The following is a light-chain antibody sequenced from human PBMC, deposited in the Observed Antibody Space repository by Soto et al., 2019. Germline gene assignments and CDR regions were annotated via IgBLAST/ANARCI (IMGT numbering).Light chain of an antibody. CDR3: QQRSNWLT. J-gene: IGKJ5*01. CDR2: DAS. Sequence: EIVLTQSPGTLSLSPGERATLSCRASESVSNNLAWYQQKPGQAPRLLIYDASNRATGIPARFSGSGSGTDFTLTISSLEPEDFAVYYCQQRSNWLTFGQGTRLEIK. CDR1: ESVSNN. V-gene: IGKV3-11*01.